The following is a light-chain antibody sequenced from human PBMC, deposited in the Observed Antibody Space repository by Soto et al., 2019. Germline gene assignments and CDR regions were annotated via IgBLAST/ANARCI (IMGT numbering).Light chain of an antibody. CDR3: QQHDNWPLT. CDR2: GAS. J-gene: IGKJ4*01. Sequence: EIVMTQSPATLSVSPGERAILSCRATQSLSSNLAWYQQKPGQAPRLLVYGASTRATGIPARFSGSESGTEFTLTISSLQSEDFAVYYCQQHDNWPLTFGGGTKVEIK. V-gene: IGKV3-15*01. CDR1: QSLSSN.